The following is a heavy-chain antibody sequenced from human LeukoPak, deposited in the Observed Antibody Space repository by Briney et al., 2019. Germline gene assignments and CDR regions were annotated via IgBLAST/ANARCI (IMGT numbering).Heavy chain of an antibody. D-gene: IGHD5-12*01. V-gene: IGHV4-59*01. J-gene: IGHJ6*02. Sequence: PSETLSLTCTVSGGSISSYYWSWIRQPPGKGLEWIGYIYYSGSTNYDPSLKSRVTISVDTSKNQFSLKLSSVTAADTAVYYCARDTGETLGLRYYYSGMDVWGQGTTVTVS. CDR1: GGSISSYY. CDR2: IYYSGST. CDR3: ARDTGETLGLRYYYSGMDV.